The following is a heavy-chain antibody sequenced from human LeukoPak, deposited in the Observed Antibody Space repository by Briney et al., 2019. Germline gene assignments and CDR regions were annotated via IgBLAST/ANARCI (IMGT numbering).Heavy chain of an antibody. J-gene: IGHJ6*03. CDR3: ARAPGGDCSSTSCYTDYYYYVDV. CDR2: ISSSSSYI. D-gene: IGHD2-2*02. V-gene: IGHV3-21*01. CDR1: GFTFSSYS. Sequence: GGSLRLSCAASGFTFSSYSMNWVRQAPGKGLEWVSSISSSSSYIYYADSVKGRFTISRDNAKNSLYLQMNSLRAEDTAVYYCARAPGGDCSSTSCYTDYYYYVDVWGKGTTVTVSS.